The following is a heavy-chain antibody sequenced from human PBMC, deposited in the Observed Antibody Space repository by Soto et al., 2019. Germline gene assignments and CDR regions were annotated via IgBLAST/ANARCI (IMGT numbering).Heavy chain of an antibody. CDR2: INYSGST. V-gene: IGHV4-34*01. CDR3: ARSSGGNHAWVWFDP. D-gene: IGHD2-15*01. Sequence: PSETLSLTCAVYGGSFSGYYWSWIRQPPGKGLEWIGEINYSGSTNYNPSLKSRITISVDTSKNQFSLKLSSVTAADAAVYYCARSSGGNHAWVWFDPWGQGTLVTVSS. CDR1: GGSFSGYY. J-gene: IGHJ5*02.